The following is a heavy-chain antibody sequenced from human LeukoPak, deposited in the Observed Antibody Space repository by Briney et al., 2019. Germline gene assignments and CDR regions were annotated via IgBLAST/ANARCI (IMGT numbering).Heavy chain of an antibody. CDR3: VSDLCGGDDQ. Sequence: HPGGSLRLSCVASGFSFNNYAMNWVRQAPGKGLVWVSRIDEDGKTIDYADSVKGRFTISRDNAKDTLYLQMSSLRDEDTAVYYCVSDLCGGDDQWGRGTLVTVSS. J-gene: IGHJ5*02. CDR2: IDEDGKTI. D-gene: IGHD3-3*01. V-gene: IGHV3-74*01. CDR1: GFSFNNYA.